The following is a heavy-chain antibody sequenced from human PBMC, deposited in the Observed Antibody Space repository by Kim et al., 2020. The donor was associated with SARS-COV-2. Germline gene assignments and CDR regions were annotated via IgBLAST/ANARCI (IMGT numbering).Heavy chain of an antibody. J-gene: IGHJ3*02. D-gene: IGHD3-9*01. Sequence: GGSLRLSCAASGFTFSSYWMHWVRQAPGKGLVWVSRINSDGSSTSYADSVKGRFTISRDNAKNTLYLQMNSLRAEDTAVYYCARDFGDFDWLLLHDAFDIWGQGTMVTVSS. CDR1: GFTFSSYW. V-gene: IGHV3-74*01. CDR2: INSDGSST. CDR3: ARDFGDFDWLLLHDAFDI.